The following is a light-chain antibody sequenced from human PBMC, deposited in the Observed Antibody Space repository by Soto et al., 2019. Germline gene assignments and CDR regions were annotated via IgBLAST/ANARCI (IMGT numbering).Light chain of an antibody. CDR2: EVI. V-gene: IGLV2-8*01. J-gene: IGLJ2*01. Sequence: QSVLTQPPSASGSPGQSVTISCTGTSSDVGGYNYVSWYQQRPGKAPKLMIYEVIKRPSGVPDRFSGSKSGNTASLTVSGLQAEDEADYYCSSYAGSNNFVFGGGTKLTVL. CDR3: SSYAGSNNFV. CDR1: SSDVGGYNY.